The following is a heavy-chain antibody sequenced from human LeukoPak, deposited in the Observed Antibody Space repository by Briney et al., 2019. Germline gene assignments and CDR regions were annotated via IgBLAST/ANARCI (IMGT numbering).Heavy chain of an antibody. CDR1: GYTFTSYG. J-gene: IGHJ3*02. CDR2: ISAYNGNT. V-gene: IGHV1-18*01. D-gene: IGHD3-10*01. CDR3: ARDLPPIKHTFYGSGTTNAFDI. Sequence: ASVKVSCKASGYTFTSYGISWVRQAPGQGLEWMGWISAYNGNTNYAQKLQGRVTMTTDTSTSTAYVELRSLRSDDTAVYYCARDLPPIKHTFYGSGTTNAFDIWGQGTMVTVSS.